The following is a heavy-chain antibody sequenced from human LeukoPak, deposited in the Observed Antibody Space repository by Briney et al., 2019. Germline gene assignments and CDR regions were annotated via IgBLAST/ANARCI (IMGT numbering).Heavy chain of an antibody. Sequence: PSETLSLTCTVSGGSISSYYWNWIRQPAGKGLEWIGRIYTTGSSYYNPSLKSRVTMSVDTSKNQVSLKLRSVTAADTAVYYCAAGLPAYSFDYWGQGTLVTVST. V-gene: IGHV4-4*07. CDR1: GGSISSYY. J-gene: IGHJ4*02. D-gene: IGHD2-21*01. CDR3: AAGLPAYSFDY. CDR2: IYTTGSS.